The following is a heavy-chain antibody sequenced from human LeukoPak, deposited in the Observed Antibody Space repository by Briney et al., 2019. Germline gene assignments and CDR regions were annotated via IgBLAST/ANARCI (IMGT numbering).Heavy chain of an antibody. J-gene: IGHJ4*02. V-gene: IGHV3-64D*06. CDR3: VRGGSSSWSSFDY. Sequence: PGGSLRLSCSASGFNFSSYAMHWVRQAPGKGLEYVSAISSNGGSTYYADSVKVRFTISRDNSKNTLYLQMSSLRAEDSALYYCVRGGSSSWSSFDYWGQGTLVTVSS. D-gene: IGHD6-13*01. CDR1: GFNFSSYA. CDR2: ISSNGGST.